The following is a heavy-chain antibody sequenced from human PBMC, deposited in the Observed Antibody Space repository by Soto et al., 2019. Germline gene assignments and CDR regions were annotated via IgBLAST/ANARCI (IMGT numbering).Heavy chain of an antibody. CDR2: ISERSTYI. V-gene: IGHV3-21*06. J-gene: IGHJ3*01. CDR3: ARDQGTGYSM. D-gene: IGHD6-13*01. Sequence: GGSLRLSCAASGFTFSSYSMNWVRQAPGKGLEWVSSISERSTYIYYADSVKGRFTVSRDNAKNSLYLQMNSLRAEDTALYYCARDQGTGYSMWGQGTMVTVSS. CDR1: GFTFSSYS.